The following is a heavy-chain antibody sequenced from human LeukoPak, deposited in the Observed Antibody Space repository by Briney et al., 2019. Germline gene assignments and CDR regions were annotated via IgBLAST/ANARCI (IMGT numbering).Heavy chain of an antibody. Sequence: GGSLRLSCAASGFSFSDYEMNWVRQAPGKGLEWVSNISPSGGTKYYADSAKGRFTISRDNAKNSLYLQMNSLRAEDTGVYYCSKLAVASADSWGQGTLVTVSP. CDR2: ISPSGGTK. J-gene: IGHJ4*02. CDR1: GFSFSDYE. CDR3: SKLAVASADS. V-gene: IGHV3-48*03. D-gene: IGHD6-19*01.